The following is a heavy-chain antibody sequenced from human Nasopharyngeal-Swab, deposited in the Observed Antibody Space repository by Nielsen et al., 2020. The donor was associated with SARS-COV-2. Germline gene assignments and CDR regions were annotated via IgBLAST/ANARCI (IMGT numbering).Heavy chain of an antibody. V-gene: IGHV1-46*01. CDR3: VRDQGAGVAVAGCLDY. CDR1: GYTFTNYY. CDR2: ISPSGDAT. Sequence: ASVKVSCKASGYTFTNYYMHWVRQAPGQGLEWMGIISPSGDATGYAQQFQGRVAMTRDTSTGTVYMELSSLRSEDTAVYYCVRDQGAGVAVAGCLDYWGQGTLVTVSS. J-gene: IGHJ4*02. D-gene: IGHD6-19*01.